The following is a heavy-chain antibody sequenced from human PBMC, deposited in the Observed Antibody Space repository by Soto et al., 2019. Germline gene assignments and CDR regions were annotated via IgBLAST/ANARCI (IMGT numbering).Heavy chain of an antibody. Sequence: SETLSLTCTVSVGSIYRSGYYWGWILQPPGRGLEWIGNIDYNGVTYSNSSLKSRVTISRDTSKNQFSLKLTSVTAADTALYYCGKVLVGATGHTDSDSWGPGTLVTVSS. CDR2: IDYNGVT. CDR1: VGSIYRSGYY. D-gene: IGHD2-15*01. J-gene: IGHJ4*02. V-gene: IGHV4-39*01. CDR3: GKVLVGATGHTDSDS.